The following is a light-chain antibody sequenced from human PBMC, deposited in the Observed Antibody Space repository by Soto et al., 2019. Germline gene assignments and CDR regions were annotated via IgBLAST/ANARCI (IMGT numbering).Light chain of an antibody. J-gene: IGLJ2*01. CDR3: CSYTSSSTPVV. CDR1: SSDVGGYNY. CDR2: DVS. V-gene: IGLV2-14*03. Sequence: QSAVTQPASVSGSPGQSITISCTGTSSDVGGYNYVSWYQQHPGKAPKLMIYDVSNRPSGVSNRFSGSKSGNTASLTISGLQAEDEADYYCCSYTSSSTPVVFGGGTKLTVL.